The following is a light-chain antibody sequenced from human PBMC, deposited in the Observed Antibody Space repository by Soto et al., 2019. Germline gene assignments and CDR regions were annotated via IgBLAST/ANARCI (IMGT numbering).Light chain of an antibody. CDR1: QSVSSSY. J-gene: IGKJ4*01. Sequence: EIVLTQSPGTLSLSPGERATLSCRASQSVSSSYLAWYQQKPGQAPRLLIYGASSRATGIPDRFSGSGCGTDFTLTISRLEPEDFAVYYCQQYGSAPQLTFGGGTKVEIK. CDR3: QQYGSAPQLT. CDR2: GAS. V-gene: IGKV3-20*01.